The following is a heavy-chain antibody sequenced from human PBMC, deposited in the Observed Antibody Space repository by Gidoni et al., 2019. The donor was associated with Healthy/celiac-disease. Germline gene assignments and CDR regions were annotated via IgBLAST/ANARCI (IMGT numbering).Heavy chain of an antibody. CDR2: IIPIFGTA. J-gene: IGHJ6*02. CDR3: ARAVVTAEDLWYYYGMDV. D-gene: IGHD2-21*02. V-gene: IGHV1-69*01. CDR1: GGTFSSYA. Sequence: QVQLVQSGAEVKKPGSSVKVSCKASGGTFSSYAISWVRQAPGQGFEWMGGIIPIFGTANYAQKFQGRVTITADESTSTAYMELSSLRSEDTAVYYCARAVVTAEDLWYYYGMDVWGQGTTVTVSS.